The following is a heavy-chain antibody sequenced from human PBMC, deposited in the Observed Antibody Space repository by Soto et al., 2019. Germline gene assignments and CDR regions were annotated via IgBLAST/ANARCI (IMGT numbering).Heavy chain of an antibody. CDR1: GDSVSSNSAA. J-gene: IGHJ5*02. D-gene: IGHD3-10*01. Sequence: PSQTLSLTCAISGDSVSSNSAAWNWIRQSPSRGLEWLGRTYYRSKWYNDYAVSVKSRITINPDTSKNQFSLQLNSVTPEDTAVYYCARDDVLLWFEELFFQNWFDPWGQGTLVTVSS. V-gene: IGHV6-1*01. CDR3: ARDDVLLWFEELFFQNWFDP. CDR2: TYYRSKWYN.